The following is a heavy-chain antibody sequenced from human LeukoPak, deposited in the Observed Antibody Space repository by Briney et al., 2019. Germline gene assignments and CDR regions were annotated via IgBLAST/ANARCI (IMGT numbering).Heavy chain of an antibody. J-gene: IGHJ4*02. CDR2: IYYSGST. Sequence: SETLSLTCTVSGGSISSGDYYWSWIRQPPGKGLEWLGYIYYSGSTYYNPSLKSRVTISVDTSKNQFSLKLSSVTAADTAVYYCARDGDYYGSGSYSPFDYWGQGTLVTVSS. CDR3: ARDGDYYGSGSYSPFDY. D-gene: IGHD3-10*01. V-gene: IGHV4-30-4*01. CDR1: GGSISSGDYY.